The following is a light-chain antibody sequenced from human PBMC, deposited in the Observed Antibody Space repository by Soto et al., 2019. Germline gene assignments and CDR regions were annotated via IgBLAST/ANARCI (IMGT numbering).Light chain of an antibody. CDR1: QSISNY. J-gene: IGKJ5*01. CDR3: QQTYSKPIT. V-gene: IGKV1-39*01. CDR2: AAS. Sequence: DIQMTPSPSSLSASVGDRVTITCRASQSISNYLNWYQQKVGKAPKLLIYAASNLQRGVTSKFSGSGSGTDFTLTISSLQPEDFATYFCQQTYSKPITFGQGTRLEIK.